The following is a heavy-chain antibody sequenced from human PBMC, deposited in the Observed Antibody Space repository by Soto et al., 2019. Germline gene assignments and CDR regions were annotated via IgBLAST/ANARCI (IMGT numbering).Heavy chain of an antibody. CDR2: INAGNGNT. V-gene: IGHV1-3*01. Sequence: ASVKVSCKASGYIFSSNAMHWVRQAPGQRIEWMGWINAGNGNTKYSQKFQGRVTITGDASANTAYMELSSLTSEDTAVYYCARDRSSAWPGPFDYWGQGTLVTVSS. J-gene: IGHJ4*02. CDR3: ARDRSSAWPGPFDY. CDR1: GYIFSSNA. D-gene: IGHD6-19*01.